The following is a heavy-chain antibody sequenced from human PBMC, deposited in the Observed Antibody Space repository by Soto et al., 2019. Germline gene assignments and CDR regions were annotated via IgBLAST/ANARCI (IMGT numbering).Heavy chain of an antibody. CDR1: GGSFSGYY. V-gene: IGHV4-34*01. Sequence: PSETLSLTCAVYGGSFSGYYWSWIRQPPGKGLEWIGEINHSGSTNYNPSLKSRVTISVDTSKNQFSLKLSSVTAADTAVYYCARGCSGGSCYDGDYWGQGTLVTVSS. J-gene: IGHJ4*02. CDR3: ARGCSGGSCYDGDY. D-gene: IGHD2-15*01. CDR2: INHSGST.